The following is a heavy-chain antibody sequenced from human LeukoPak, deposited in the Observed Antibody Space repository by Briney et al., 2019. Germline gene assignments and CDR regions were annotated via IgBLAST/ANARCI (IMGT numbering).Heavy chain of an antibody. CDR3: ARGQRDRFVVVPAAKGARLDY. Sequence: SETLSLTCAVYGGSFSGYYWGWIRQPPGKGLEWIGEINHSGSTNYNPSLTSRVTISVDTSKNQFSLKLSSVTAADTAVYYCARGQRDRFVVVPAAKGARLDYWGQGTLVTVSS. V-gene: IGHV4-34*01. J-gene: IGHJ4*02. CDR2: INHSGST. D-gene: IGHD2-2*01. CDR1: GGSFSGYY.